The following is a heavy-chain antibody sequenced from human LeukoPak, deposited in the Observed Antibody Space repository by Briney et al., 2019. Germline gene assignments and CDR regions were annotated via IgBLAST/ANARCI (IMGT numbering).Heavy chain of an antibody. D-gene: IGHD3-10*01. J-gene: IGHJ4*02. CDR3: ARSSTTYYGSGSFDY. Sequence: SETLSLTCAVYGGSFSGYYWSWIRQPPGKGLEWIGEINHRGSTNYNPSLKSRVTISVDTSKNQFSLKLSSVTAADTAVYYCARSSTTYYGSGSFDYWGQGTLVTVSS. CDR1: GGSFSGYY. V-gene: IGHV4-34*01. CDR2: INHRGST.